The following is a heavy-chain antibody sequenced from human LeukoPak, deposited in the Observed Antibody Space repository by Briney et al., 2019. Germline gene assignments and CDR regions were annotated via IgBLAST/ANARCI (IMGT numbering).Heavy chain of an antibody. CDR2: ISSSGSYI. D-gene: IGHD2-2*01. J-gene: IGHJ3*02. Sequence: NSGGSLRLSCAVSGFTFSSYSMNWVRQAPGKGLEWVSSISSSGSYIYYADSVKGRFTISRDNAKNSLYLQMSSLRAEDTAVYYCASSQIVPAAPSDAFDIWGQGTMVTVSS. V-gene: IGHV3-21*01. CDR1: GFTFSSYS. CDR3: ASSQIVPAAPSDAFDI.